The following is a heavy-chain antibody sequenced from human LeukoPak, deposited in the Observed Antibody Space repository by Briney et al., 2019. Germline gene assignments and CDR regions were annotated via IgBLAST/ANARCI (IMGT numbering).Heavy chain of an antibody. J-gene: IGHJ4*02. Sequence: PGGSLRLSCAASGFTFSSYAMHWVRQAPGKGLEWVAVISYDGSNKYYADSVKGRFTISRDNSKNTLYLQMNSLRAEDTAVYYCARARIAAAGTGYWGQGTLVTVSS. V-gene: IGHV3-30*04. CDR2: ISYDGSNK. D-gene: IGHD6-13*01. CDR1: GFTFSSYA. CDR3: ARARIAAAGTGY.